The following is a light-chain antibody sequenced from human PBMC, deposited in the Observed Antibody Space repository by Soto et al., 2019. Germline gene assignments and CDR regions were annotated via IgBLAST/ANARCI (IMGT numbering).Light chain of an antibody. V-gene: IGKV1-5*03. Sequence: DIQMTQSPSTLSASVGDRVTITCRASQSISTWLAWYQQNPVKAPNLLIYTASNLERGVPSRFSGRGSGTEFTLTISSLQPDDVATYSCQQDNSYPRTFGQGTQVEIK. J-gene: IGKJ1*01. CDR2: TAS. CDR3: QQDNSYPRT. CDR1: QSISTW.